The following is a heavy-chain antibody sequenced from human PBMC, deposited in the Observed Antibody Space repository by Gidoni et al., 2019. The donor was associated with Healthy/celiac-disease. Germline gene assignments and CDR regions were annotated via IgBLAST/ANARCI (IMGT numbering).Heavy chain of an antibody. CDR3: ARSGYSYGRYYYYGMDV. J-gene: IGHJ6*02. Sequence: LKSRVTISVDTSKNQFSLKLSSVTAADTAVYYCARSGYSYGRYYYYGMDVWGQGTTVTVSS. V-gene: IGHV4-34*01. D-gene: IGHD5-18*01.